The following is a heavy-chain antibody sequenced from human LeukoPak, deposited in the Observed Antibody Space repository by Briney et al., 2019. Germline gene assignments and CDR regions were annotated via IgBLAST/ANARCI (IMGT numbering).Heavy chain of an antibody. V-gene: IGHV4-39*01. CDR1: GGSISSSSYY. CDR3: ARGGPRGFYGDPYYFDY. J-gene: IGHJ4*02. CDR2: TYYSGST. Sequence: SETLSLTCTVSGGSISSSSYYWGWIRQPPGKGLEWIGSTYYSGSTYYNPSLKSRVTISVDTSKNQFSLKLSPVTAADTAVYYCARGGPRGFYGDPYYFDYWGQGTLVTVSS. D-gene: IGHD4-17*01.